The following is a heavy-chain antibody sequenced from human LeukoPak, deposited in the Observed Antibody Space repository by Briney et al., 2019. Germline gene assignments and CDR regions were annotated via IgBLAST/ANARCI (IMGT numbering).Heavy chain of an antibody. CDR1: GGSISSGSYY. CDR2: IYTSGST. Sequence: PSETLSLTCTVSGGSISSGSYYWSWIRQPAGKGLEWIGRIYTSGSTNYNPSLKSRVTISVDTSKNQFSLKLSSVTAADTAVYYCARDRPDASDAFDIWGQGTMVTVSS. D-gene: IGHD1-14*01. V-gene: IGHV4-61*02. CDR3: ARDRPDASDAFDI. J-gene: IGHJ3*02.